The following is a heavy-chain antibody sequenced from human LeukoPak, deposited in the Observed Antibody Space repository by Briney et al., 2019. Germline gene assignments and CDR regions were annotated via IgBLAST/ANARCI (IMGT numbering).Heavy chain of an antibody. CDR2: INPNSGGT. CDR1: GGTFSSYA. J-gene: IGHJ4*02. Sequence: GASVKVSCKASGGTFSSYAISWVRQAPGQGLEWMGWINPNSGGTNYAQKFQGRVTMTRDTSISTAYIELSRLRSDDTAVYYCANHIAGSLYWGQGTLVTVSS. V-gene: IGHV1-2*02. CDR3: ANHIAGSLY. D-gene: IGHD6-13*01.